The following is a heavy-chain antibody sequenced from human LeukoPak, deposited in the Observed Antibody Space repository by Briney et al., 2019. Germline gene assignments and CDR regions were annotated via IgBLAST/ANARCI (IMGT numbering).Heavy chain of an antibody. V-gene: IGHV3-21*04. CDR2: ISSSSSYI. D-gene: IGHD3-22*01. CDR1: GFTFSSYS. J-gene: IGHJ4*02. CDR3: AKLDYYDSSGLPRNY. Sequence: GGSLRLSCAASGFTFSSYSMNWVRQAPGKGLEWVSSISSSSSYIYYADSVKGRFTISRDNSKNTLYLQMNSLRAEDTAVYYCAKLDYYDSSGLPRNYWGQGTLVTVSS.